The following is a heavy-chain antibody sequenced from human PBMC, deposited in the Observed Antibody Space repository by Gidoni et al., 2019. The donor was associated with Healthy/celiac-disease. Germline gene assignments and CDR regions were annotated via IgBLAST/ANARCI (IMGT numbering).Heavy chain of an antibody. CDR2: ISSSSSYI. D-gene: IGHD2-21*01. V-gene: IGHV3-21*01. Sequence: EVQLVESGGGLVKPGGSLRLSCAASGFTFSSYSMNWVRQAPGKGLEWVSSISSSSSYIYYADSVKGRFTISRDNAKNSLYLQMNSLRAEDTAVYYCARDHLAYPHTDAFDIWGQGTMVTVSS. CDR1: GFTFSSYS. CDR3: ARDHLAYPHTDAFDI. J-gene: IGHJ3*02.